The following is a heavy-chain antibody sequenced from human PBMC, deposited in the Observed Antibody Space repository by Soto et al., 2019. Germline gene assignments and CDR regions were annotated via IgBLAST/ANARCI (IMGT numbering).Heavy chain of an antibody. CDR3: TTVKDPTTGITIFGVVIESSYYYYMDV. CDR2: IKSKTDGGTT. V-gene: IGHV3-15*01. J-gene: IGHJ6*03. Sequence: GGSLRLSCAASGFTFSNAWMSWVRQAPGKGLEWVGRIKSKTDGGTTDYAAPVKGRFTISRDDSKNTLYLQMNSLKTEDTAVYYCTTVKDPTTGITIFGVVIESSYYYYMDVWGKGTTVTVSS. CDR1: GFTFSNAW. D-gene: IGHD3-3*01.